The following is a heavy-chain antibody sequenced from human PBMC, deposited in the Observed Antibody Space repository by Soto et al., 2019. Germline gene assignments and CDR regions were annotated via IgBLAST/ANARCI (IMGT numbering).Heavy chain of an antibody. D-gene: IGHD3-10*01. J-gene: IGHJ4*02. Sequence: GASVKVSCKASGGSFTRHSVNWLRQAPGQGLEWMGGIIPIFGTANYAQKFQGRVTITADESTSTAYMELSSLRSDDTAVFYCAREMVRGVGSDYCGQGTLVTVSS. CDR1: GGSFTRHS. CDR3: AREMVRGVGSDY. CDR2: IIPIFGTA. V-gene: IGHV1-69*13.